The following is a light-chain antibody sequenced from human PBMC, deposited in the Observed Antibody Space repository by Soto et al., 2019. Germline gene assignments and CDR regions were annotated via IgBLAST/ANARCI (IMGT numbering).Light chain of an antibody. J-gene: IGKJ1*01. V-gene: IGKV4-1*01. Sequence: DIVMTQSPDSLAVSLGERATINCKSSQSVLDRFDNKNYLVWYQQKPGQPPKPLIYWASTRESGVPDRFSGSGSATDFTLTISSQQAGDVAVCFGQQYLTIPQTFGQGTKVEIK. CDR2: WAS. CDR1: QSVLDRFDNKNY. CDR3: QQYLTIPQT.